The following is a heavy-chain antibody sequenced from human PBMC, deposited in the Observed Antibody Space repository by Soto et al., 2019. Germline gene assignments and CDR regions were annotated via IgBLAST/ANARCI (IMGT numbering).Heavy chain of an antibody. J-gene: IGHJ3*02. CDR3: ASQSSSSLYAFDI. D-gene: IGHD6-6*01. CDR2: IIPIFGTA. CDR1: GCTIRSYA. Sequence: SVKASCKASGCTIRSYAISWVRQAPGQGLEWMGGIIPIFGTANYAQKFQGRVTITADESTSTAYMELSSLRSEDTAVYYCASQSSSSLYAFDIWGQGTMVTVSS. V-gene: IGHV1-69*13.